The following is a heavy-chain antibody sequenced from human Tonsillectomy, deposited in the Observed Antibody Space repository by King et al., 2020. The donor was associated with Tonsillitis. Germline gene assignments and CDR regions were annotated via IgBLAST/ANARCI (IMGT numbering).Heavy chain of an antibody. CDR2: INHSGST. Sequence: VQLQQWGAGLLKPSETLSLTCAVYGGSFSGYYWSWIRQPPGKGLEWIGEINHSGSTNYNPSLKSRVTISVDTSKNQFSLKLSSGTAADTAVYYCARGHRGGYDIVLVPAATGRRAFDIWGQGTMVTVSS. J-gene: IGHJ3*02. CDR1: GGSFSGYY. CDR3: ARGHRGGYDIVLVPAATGRRAFDI. D-gene: IGHD2-2*01. V-gene: IGHV4-34*01.